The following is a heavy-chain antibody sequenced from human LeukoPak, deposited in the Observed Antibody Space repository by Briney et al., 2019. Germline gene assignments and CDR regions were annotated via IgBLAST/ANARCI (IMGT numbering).Heavy chain of an antibody. Sequence: SSETLSLTCTVSGGSISSYYWSWIRQPPGKGLEWIGFIFYSGTTNYNPSLKSRVTISVDTSKNQFSLKLSSVTAADTAVYYCARGVVIAPQTFDYWGQGTLVTVSS. D-gene: IGHD2-21*01. CDR1: GGSISSYY. CDR2: IFYSGTT. V-gene: IGHV4-59*01. J-gene: IGHJ4*02. CDR3: ARGVVIAPQTFDY.